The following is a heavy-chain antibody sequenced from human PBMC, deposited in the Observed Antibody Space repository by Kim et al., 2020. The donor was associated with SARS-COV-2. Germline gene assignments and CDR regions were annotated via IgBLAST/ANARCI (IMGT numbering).Heavy chain of an antibody. CDR3: AKLAGRYSDFDC. D-gene: IGHD1-26*01. V-gene: IGHV3-23*01. Sequence: GGSLRLSCGASGFTFSDSAMSWVRQAPGKWLEWVSSIGGSGGSTYYTDSVKGRFTISRDNSKNTLYLQMNSLRAEDTAIYYCAKLAGRYSDFDCWGQGTLVTVSS. CDR1: GFTFSDSA. CDR2: IGGSGGST. J-gene: IGHJ4*02.